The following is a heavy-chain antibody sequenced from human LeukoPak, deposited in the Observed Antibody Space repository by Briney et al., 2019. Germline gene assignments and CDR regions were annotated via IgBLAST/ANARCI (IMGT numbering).Heavy chain of an antibody. CDR3: ARELGDCSGGSCYSGNWFDP. J-gene: IGHJ5*02. CDR2: TYYRSKWYN. CDR1: GDSVSSNSAA. V-gene: IGHV6-1*01. Sequence: SQTLSLTCAISGDSVSSNSAAWNWIRQSPSRGLEWLGRTYYRSKWYNDYAVSVKSRITINPDTSKNQFSLQLNSVTPEDTAVYYCARELGDCSGGSCYSGNWFDPWGQGTLVTVSS. D-gene: IGHD2-15*01.